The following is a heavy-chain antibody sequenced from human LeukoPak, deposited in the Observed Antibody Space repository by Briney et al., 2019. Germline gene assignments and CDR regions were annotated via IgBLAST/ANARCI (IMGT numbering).Heavy chain of an antibody. CDR3: AKVGMVRGVICISLRYSYYYMDV. V-gene: IGHV3-48*03. CDR1: AFTFSSYE. Sequence: GGCLRLAWPASAFTFSSYEIEWVRQAPGKGLGWDSYSSSSGSTIYYADTVQGRFTSSRDNAKNSLYLQMNSLRAEDTAIYYCAKVGMVRGVICISLRYSYYYMDVWGKGTTVTISS. D-gene: IGHD3-10*01. J-gene: IGHJ6*03. CDR2: SSSSGSTI.